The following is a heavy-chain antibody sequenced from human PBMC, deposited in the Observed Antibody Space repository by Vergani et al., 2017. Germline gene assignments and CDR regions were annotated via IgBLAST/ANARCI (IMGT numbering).Heavy chain of an antibody. V-gene: IGHV3-23*01. CDR3: AKLIAVAGGGDY. CDR2: ISGSGGST. Sequence: EVQLLESGGGLVQPGGSLRLSCVASGFTFSSYAMSGVRQAPGQGLEWVSAISGSGGSTYYADSVKGRFTNSRDNSKNTLYLQMNSLRAEDTAVYYCAKLIAVAGGGDYWGQGTLVTVSS. D-gene: IGHD6-19*01. J-gene: IGHJ4*02. CDR1: GFTFSSYA.